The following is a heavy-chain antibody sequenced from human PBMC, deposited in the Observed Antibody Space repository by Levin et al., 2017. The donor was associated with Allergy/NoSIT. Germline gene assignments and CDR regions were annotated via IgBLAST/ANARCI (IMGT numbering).Heavy chain of an antibody. D-gene: IGHD5-18*01. CDR1: GFTFGDHA. CDR2: IRSKGYGGTT. J-gene: IGHJ4*02. CDR3: TRLQYGYGTLNFDY. V-gene: IGHV3-49*03. Sequence: PGGSLRLSCTVSGFTFGDHAMSWFRQAPGKGLEWVGIIRSKGYGGTTEHAASVKGRFTISRDDSKSIAYLQMNSLKTEDTAVYYCTRLQYGYGTLNFDYWGQGTLVTVSS.